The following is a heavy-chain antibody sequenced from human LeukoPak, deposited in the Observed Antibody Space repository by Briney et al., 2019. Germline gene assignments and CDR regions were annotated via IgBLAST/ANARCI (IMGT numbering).Heavy chain of an antibody. V-gene: IGHV4-30-2*01. CDR2: IYHSGST. D-gene: IGHD1-26*01. J-gene: IGHJ3*02. CDR3: ARVGIVGATDAFDI. Sequence: SETLSLTCAVSGGSISSGGYSWSWIRQPPGKGLEWIGYIYHSGSTYYNPSLKSRVTISVDRSKNQFSLKLSSVTAADTAVYYCARVGIVGATDAFDIWGQGTMVTVSS. CDR1: GGSISSGGYS.